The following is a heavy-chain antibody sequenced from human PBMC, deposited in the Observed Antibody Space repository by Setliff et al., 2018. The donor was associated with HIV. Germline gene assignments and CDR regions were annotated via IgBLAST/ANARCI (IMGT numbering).Heavy chain of an antibody. Sequence: PGGSLRLSCAASGFTFSTYGMHWVRQAPGTGLEWVAVIWYDGSNKYYADSVKGRFTISRDNSKNTLYPQMNSLRAEDTAVYYCARDPGVPAAIAYYYYYYMDVWGKGTTVTVSS. D-gene: IGHD2-2*01. CDR3: ARDPGVPAAIAYYYYYYMDV. CDR1: GFTFSTYG. J-gene: IGHJ6*03. V-gene: IGHV3-33*01. CDR2: IWYDGSNK.